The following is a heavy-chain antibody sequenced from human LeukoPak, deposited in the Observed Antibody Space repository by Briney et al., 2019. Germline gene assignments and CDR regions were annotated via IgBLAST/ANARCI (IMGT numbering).Heavy chain of an antibody. J-gene: IGHJ4*02. Sequence: SGTLSLTCAVSGGSISSSNWWSWVRQPPGKGLEWIGEIYHSGSTNYNASLKSRVTISVDKSKNQFSLKLSSVTAADTAVYYCASLSTYSSSWYYFDYWGQGTLVTVSS. CDR3: ASLSTYSSSWYYFDY. CDR1: GGSISSSNW. CDR2: IYHSGST. V-gene: IGHV4-4*02. D-gene: IGHD6-13*01.